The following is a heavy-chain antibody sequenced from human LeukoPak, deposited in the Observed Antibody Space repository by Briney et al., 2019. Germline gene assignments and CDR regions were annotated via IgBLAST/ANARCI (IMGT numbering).Heavy chain of an antibody. CDR2: IWYDGSNK. J-gene: IGHJ4*02. D-gene: IGHD4-23*01. V-gene: IGHV3-33*06. CDR3: AKEGRGGNTSPFDY. CDR1: GFTFSSYG. Sequence: PGRSLRLSCAASGFTFSSYGMHWVRQAPSKGLEWVAVIWYDGSNKYYADSVKGRFTISRDNSKNTLYLQMNSLRAEDTAVYYCAKEGRGGNTSPFDYWGQGTLVTVSS.